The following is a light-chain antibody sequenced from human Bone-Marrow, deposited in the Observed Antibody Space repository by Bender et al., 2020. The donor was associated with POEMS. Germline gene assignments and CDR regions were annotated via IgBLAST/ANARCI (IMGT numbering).Light chain of an antibody. Sequence: QSALTQPASVSGSPGQSITIYCTGSSDGFGKYNLVSWYQQRPGEVPQLLIYEATKRPSGVSPRFSGSRSGNTASLTISGLQAEDEADYYCCSYAPTITFHVVFGGGTKLTVL. CDR1: SDGFGKYNL. V-gene: IGLV2-23*02. CDR2: EAT. J-gene: IGLJ2*01. CDR3: CSYAPTITFHVV.